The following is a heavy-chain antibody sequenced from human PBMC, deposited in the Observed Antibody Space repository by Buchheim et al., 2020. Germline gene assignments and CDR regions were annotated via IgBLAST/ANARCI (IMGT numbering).Heavy chain of an antibody. D-gene: IGHD1-26*01. CDR2: ISSSGSTI. J-gene: IGHJ6*02. Sequence: EVQLVESGGGLVQPGGSLRLSCAASGFTFSSYEMNWVRQALGKGLEWVSYISSSGSTIYYADSVKGRFTISRDNAKNSMYLQMNSLRAEDTAVYYCARDRYRGSGSYLTPYYYYGMDVWGQGTT. V-gene: IGHV3-48*03. CDR3: ARDRYRGSGSYLTPYYYYGMDV. CDR1: GFTFSSYE.